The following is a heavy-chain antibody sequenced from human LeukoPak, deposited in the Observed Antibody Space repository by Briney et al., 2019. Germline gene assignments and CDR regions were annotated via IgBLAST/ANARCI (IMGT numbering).Heavy chain of an antibody. V-gene: IGHV4-34*01. CDR3: ARGDWGGYFDY. J-gene: IGHJ4*02. CDR2: INASGRT. Sequence: PSETLSLTCIVYGMSLTDFQWRGIRQSPGKGLEWIGEINASGRTNYNPSLKTSVFISRDTSKRQFSLNLTPVTAADTALYYCARGDWGGYFDYWGQGIQVTVSS. D-gene: IGHD3-16*01. CDR1: GMSLTDFQ.